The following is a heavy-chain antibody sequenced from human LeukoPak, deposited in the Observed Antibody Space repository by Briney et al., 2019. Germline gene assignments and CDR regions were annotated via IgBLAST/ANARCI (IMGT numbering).Heavy chain of an antibody. V-gene: IGHV3-53*01. CDR1: GFTVSANY. CDR2: YSGGST. CDR3: ARDLFSYAMNV. Sequence: GGSLRLSCAASGFTVSANYLTWVRQAPGKGLEWVSIYSGGSTNYADSVRGRFTISRDNSKNTLYLQMNSLRVEDTAIYFCARDLFSYAMNVWGRGTPVTVSS. J-gene: IGHJ6*02.